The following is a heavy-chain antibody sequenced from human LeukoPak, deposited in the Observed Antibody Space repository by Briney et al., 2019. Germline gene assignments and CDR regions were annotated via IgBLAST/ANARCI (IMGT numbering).Heavy chain of an antibody. J-gene: IGHJ2*01. Sequence: PSETLSPTCTVSGGSISSYYWSWIRQPPGKGLEWIGYMYYSGSTNYNPSLKSRVTISVDTSKTQFSLKLSSVTAADTAVYYCARHRFYGSGSYSPQWYFDLWGRGTLVTVSS. CDR2: MYYSGST. D-gene: IGHD3-10*01. CDR3: ARHRFYGSGSYSPQWYFDL. V-gene: IGHV4-59*08. CDR1: GGSISSYY.